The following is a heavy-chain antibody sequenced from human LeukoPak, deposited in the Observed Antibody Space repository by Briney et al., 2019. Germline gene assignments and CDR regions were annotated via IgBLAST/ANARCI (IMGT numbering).Heavy chain of an antibody. D-gene: IGHD4-17*01. Sequence: GGSLRLSCAAPGFTFSTYAMNWVRQAPGTGLEWVSTISGISGSTYYADSVKGRFTISRDNSKNTLYLQMNSLRAEDTAVYYCAKSETIMTAVMTGWGQGTLVTVSS. CDR3: AKSETIMTAVMTG. CDR2: ISGISGST. V-gene: IGHV3-23*01. CDR1: GFTFSTYA. J-gene: IGHJ4*02.